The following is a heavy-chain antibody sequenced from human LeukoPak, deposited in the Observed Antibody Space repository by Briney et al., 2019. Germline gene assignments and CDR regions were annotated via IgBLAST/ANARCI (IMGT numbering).Heavy chain of an antibody. CDR1: GFTFRSYA. Sequence: PGGSLRLSCAASGFTFRSYAMSWVRQAPGQGLEWVSPISGGGGGTYYANSVKGRFTISRDNSKSTLYLQMNGLRAEDTAVYYCAKISTPIPAAGAMDNWGQGTLVTVSS. J-gene: IGHJ4*02. V-gene: IGHV3-23*01. CDR2: ISGGGGGT. D-gene: IGHD6-13*01. CDR3: AKISTPIPAAGAMDN.